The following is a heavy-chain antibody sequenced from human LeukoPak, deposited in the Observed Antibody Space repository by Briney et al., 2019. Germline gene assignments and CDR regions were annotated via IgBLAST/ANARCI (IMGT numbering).Heavy chain of an antibody. Sequence: NPSETLSLTCTVSGGSISSGSYYWSWIRQPPGKGLEWIGYIYYSGSTNYNPSLKSRVTISVDTSKNQFSLKLSSVTAADTAVYYCARSYGDYDFDYWGQGTPVTVSS. CDR1: GGSISSGSYY. V-gene: IGHV4-61*01. D-gene: IGHD4-17*01. J-gene: IGHJ4*02. CDR2: IYYSGST. CDR3: ARSYGDYDFDY.